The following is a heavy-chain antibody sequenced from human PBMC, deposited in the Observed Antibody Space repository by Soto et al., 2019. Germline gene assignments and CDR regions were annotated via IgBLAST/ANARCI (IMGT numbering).Heavy chain of an antibody. J-gene: IGHJ4*02. CDR1: GYNFAAYW. V-gene: IGHV5-51*01. CDR2: IYPSDSDT. CDR3: TRRSWYDNSGYSDFDY. Sequence: GESLKISCKGSGYNFAAYWIGWVRQMPGRGLEWMGTIYPSDSDTRYSPSFQGQVTISADKSICTAYLQWSSLKDSDTAMYYCTRRSWYDNSGYSDFDYWGQGTLVTVSS. D-gene: IGHD3-22*01.